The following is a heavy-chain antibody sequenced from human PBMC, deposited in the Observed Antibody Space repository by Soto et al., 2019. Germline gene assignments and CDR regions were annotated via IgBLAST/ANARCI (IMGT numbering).Heavy chain of an antibody. Sequence: QINLKESGPTLVKPTQNLTLACTFSGFSLRTEGVAGSWVRQPPGKTLEWLTLIYRNDEMRLSPSLNSRLNITKQTSKIQVVLTMTNMDPLATGTYYCSHIRTYPNYVGMDVWGQGTTVTVS. CDR1: GFSLRTEGVA. D-gene: IGHD3-16*01. J-gene: IGHJ6*02. CDR3: SHIRTYPNYVGMDV. CDR2: IYRNDEM. V-gene: IGHV2-5*01.